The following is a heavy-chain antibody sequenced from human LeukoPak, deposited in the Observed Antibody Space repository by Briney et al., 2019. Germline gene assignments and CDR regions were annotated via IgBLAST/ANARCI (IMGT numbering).Heavy chain of an antibody. CDR2: ISSSGSTI. CDR3: AELGITMIGGV. J-gene: IGHJ6*04. V-gene: IGHV3-11*04. D-gene: IGHD3-10*02. CDR1: GFTLCDYY. Sequence: GGSLRLSCAASGFTLCDYYMIWLRQAPGKGLEWVSYISSSGSTIYYADSVKGRFTISRDNAKNSLYLQMNSRSAEDTAVYYCAELGITMIGGVWGKGTTVTISS.